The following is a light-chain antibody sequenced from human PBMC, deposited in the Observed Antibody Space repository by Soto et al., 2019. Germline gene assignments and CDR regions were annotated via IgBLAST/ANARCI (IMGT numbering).Light chain of an antibody. CDR1: QTINTY. J-gene: IGKJ2*01. CDR2: AAS. V-gene: IGKV1-39*01. Sequence: DIQMTQSPSSLSASVGDRVTISCRASQTINTYLNWYQQKPGKAPKLLIYAASSLQSGVPSRFRGSGSGTDFTPTISSLQPEDFAIYYCQQSYSSSPYTFGRGTKLEIK. CDR3: QQSYSSSPYT.